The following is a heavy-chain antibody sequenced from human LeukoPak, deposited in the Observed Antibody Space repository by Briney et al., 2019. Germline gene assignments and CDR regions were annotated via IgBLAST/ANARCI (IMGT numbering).Heavy chain of an antibody. CDR3: ARISRIAVAGHGTWFDP. D-gene: IGHD6-19*01. J-gene: IGHJ5*02. CDR1: GGTFSSYA. CDR2: IIPIFGTE. V-gene: IGHV1-69*05. Sequence: SVKVSCKASGGTFSSYAISWLRQAPGQGLEWMGRIIPIFGTENYAQKFQGRVTITTDESTSTAYMELSSLRSEDTAVYYCARISRIAVAGHGTWFDPWGQGTLVTVSS.